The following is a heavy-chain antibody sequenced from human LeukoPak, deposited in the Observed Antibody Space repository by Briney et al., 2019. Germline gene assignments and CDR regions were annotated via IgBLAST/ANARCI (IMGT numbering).Heavy chain of an antibody. CDR1: GYTFTSYD. CDR3: ARGDDSSSWLTTYYYYYGMDV. V-gene: IGHV1-8*01. J-gene: IGHJ6*02. CDR2: MNPNSGNT. D-gene: IGHD6-13*01. Sequence: ASVKVSCKASGYTFTSYDINWVRQATGQGLEWMGWMNPNSGNTGYAQKFQGRVTMTRNTSISTAYMELSSLRSEDTAVYYCARGDDSSSWLTTYYYYYGMDVWGQGTTVIVSS.